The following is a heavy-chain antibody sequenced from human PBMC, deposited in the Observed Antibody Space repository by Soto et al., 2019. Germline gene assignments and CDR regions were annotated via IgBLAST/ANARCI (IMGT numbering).Heavy chain of an antibody. V-gene: IGHV4-59*01. Sequence: LSLTCTVSGGSISSNYWTWVRQPPGKGLEWIGYVYNSGSTNYNPSLKSRVTISEDTSKSQFSLKVNSMTAADTAVYYCARYRREAIAGYTLDNWGQGILVTVSS. D-gene: IGHD6-13*01. CDR3: ARYRREAIAGYTLDN. CDR1: GGSISSNY. CDR2: VYNSGST. J-gene: IGHJ4*02.